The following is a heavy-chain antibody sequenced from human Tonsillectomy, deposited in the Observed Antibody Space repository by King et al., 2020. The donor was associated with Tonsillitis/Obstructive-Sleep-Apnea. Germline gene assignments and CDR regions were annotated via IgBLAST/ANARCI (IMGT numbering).Heavy chain of an antibody. D-gene: IGHD3-16*01. CDR1: GYTFTSYG. J-gene: IGHJ4*02. V-gene: IGHV1-18*01. Sequence: QLVQSGAEVKKPGASVKVSCKASGYTFTSYGISWVRQAPGQGLEWMGWISAYNGNTNYAQKLQGRVTMTTDTSTSTAYMELRSLRSDDTAGYYCACLYYDYVWGSYKTNYFDYWGQGTLVTVSS. CDR3: ACLYYDYVWGSYKTNYFDY. CDR2: ISAYNGNT.